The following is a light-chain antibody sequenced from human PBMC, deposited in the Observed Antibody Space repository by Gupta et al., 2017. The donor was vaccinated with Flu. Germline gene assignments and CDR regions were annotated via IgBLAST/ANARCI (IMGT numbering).Light chain of an antibody. J-gene: IGLJ2*01. CDR3: QSYDSSLSGVV. Sequence: QSVLTQPPSVSGAPGQRVTISCTGSSSNIGAGYDVHWYQQLPGTAPKLLIYNNINRHSGVPDRFSGSKSGTSATLASTGLQAEDEADYYCQSYDSSLSGVVFGGGTKLTVL. V-gene: IGLV1-40*01. CDR2: NNI. CDR1: SSNIGAGYD.